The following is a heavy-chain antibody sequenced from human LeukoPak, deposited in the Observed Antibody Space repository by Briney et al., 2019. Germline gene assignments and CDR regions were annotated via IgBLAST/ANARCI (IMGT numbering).Heavy chain of an antibody. CDR2: IIPILGIA. J-gene: IGHJ5*02. CDR3: ARDAAYGDYGRARNWSDP. D-gene: IGHD4-17*01. CDR1: GGTFSSYA. Sequence: SVKVSCKASGGTFSSYAISWVRQAPGQGLEWMGRIIPILGIANYAQKFQGRVTITADKSTSTAYMELSSLRSEDTAVYYCARDAAYGDYGRARNWSDPWGQGTLVTVSS. V-gene: IGHV1-69*04.